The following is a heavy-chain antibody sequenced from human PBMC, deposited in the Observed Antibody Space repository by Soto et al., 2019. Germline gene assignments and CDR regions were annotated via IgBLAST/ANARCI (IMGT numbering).Heavy chain of an antibody. CDR1: GGSISSGDYS. CDR2: IHYSGNT. Sequence: PSETLSLTCTVSGGSISSGDYSWSWIRQPPRKGLEWIGYIHYSGNTYYSPSLKSRVTMSLDTSKNQFSLRLSSVTAADSAVYFCAKDSSAAFDYWGQGTVVTVSS. CDR3: AKDSSAAFDY. J-gene: IGHJ4*02. V-gene: IGHV4-30-4*02. D-gene: IGHD6-25*01.